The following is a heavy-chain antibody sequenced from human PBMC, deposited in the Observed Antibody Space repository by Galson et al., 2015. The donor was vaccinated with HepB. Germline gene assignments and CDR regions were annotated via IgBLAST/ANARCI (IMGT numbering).Heavy chain of an antibody. CDR3: ARGGLATIGGPTFDY. J-gene: IGHJ4*02. Sequence: PVKVSCKASGYTFSRFSISWLRQAPGQGLEWMGWISGYDVNVRYAQKFQGRLTMTTDTSTSTAHLDLRSLRSDDSAVYYCARGGLATIGGPTFDYWGQGTLVTVSS. CDR2: ISGYDVNV. V-gene: IGHV1-18*01. D-gene: IGHD5-24*01. CDR1: GYTFSRFS.